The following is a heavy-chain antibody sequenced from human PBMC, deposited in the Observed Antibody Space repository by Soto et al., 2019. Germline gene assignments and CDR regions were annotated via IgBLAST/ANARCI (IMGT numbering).Heavy chain of an antibody. V-gene: IGHV3-23*01. CDR3: AKGIPRIYHGMDV. Sequence: GGSLRLSCAASGVTFGNYVMRWVRQAPGKGLEWVSAISGSGGSTYYADSVKGRLTISRDNSKNTLYLQMNSLRAEDTSVYYCAKGIPRIYHGMDVWGQGTTGTVSS. CDR2: ISGSGGST. CDR1: GVTFGNYV. D-gene: IGHD2-21*01. J-gene: IGHJ6*02.